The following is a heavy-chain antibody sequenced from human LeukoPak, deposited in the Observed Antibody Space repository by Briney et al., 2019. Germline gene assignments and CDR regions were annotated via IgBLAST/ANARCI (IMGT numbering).Heavy chain of an antibody. CDR1: GGSISSGGYY. V-gene: IGHV4-31*03. J-gene: IGHJ3*02. CDR2: IYYSGST. Sequence: SQTLSLTCTVSGGSISSGGYYWSWIRQHPGKGLEWIGYIYYSGSTYYNPSLKSRVTISVDTSKNQFSLKLSSVTAADTAVCYCARGSRHYYDSSGWNDVFDIWGQGTMVTVSS. CDR3: ARGSRHYYDSSGWNDVFDI. D-gene: IGHD3-22*01.